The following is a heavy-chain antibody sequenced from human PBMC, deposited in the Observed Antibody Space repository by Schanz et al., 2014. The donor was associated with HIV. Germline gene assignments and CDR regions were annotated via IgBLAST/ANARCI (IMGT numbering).Heavy chain of an antibody. Sequence: VQLLESGGGLVQPGGSLRLSCAASGFTFSTYVMHWVRQAPGKGLEWVAVIWFDGRNKYYGDSVKGRFMISRDNSNNTLYLQMNSLRAEDTAVYFCTRGRFLERGGMDVWGQGTAVTVSS. CDR1: GFTFSTYV. D-gene: IGHD3-3*01. CDR3: TRGRFLERGGMDV. CDR2: IWFDGRNK. V-gene: IGHV3-33*08. J-gene: IGHJ6*02.